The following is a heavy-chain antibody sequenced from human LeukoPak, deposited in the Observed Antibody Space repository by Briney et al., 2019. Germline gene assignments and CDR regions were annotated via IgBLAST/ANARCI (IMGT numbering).Heavy chain of an antibody. CDR3: AKDPQKWESYFHY. CDR1: GGTFSSYA. V-gene: IGHV1-69*05. D-gene: IGHD1-26*01. Sequence: SVKVSCKDSGGTFSSYAISWVGQAPGQGREGMGGIIPIFDTGNYAQKFQGRVTITTDESTSTAYMELSTLRSEDTAVYYCAKDPQKWESYFHYWGQGTLVTVSS. CDR2: IIPIFDTG. J-gene: IGHJ4*02.